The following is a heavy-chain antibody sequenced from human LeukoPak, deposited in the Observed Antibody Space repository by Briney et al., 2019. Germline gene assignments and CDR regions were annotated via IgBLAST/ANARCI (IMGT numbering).Heavy chain of an antibody. CDR1: GFTFSSYT. Sequence: GGSLRLSCAASGFTFSSYTMNWVRQPPGKGLEWVSNIGTSSTTIYYADSVKGRFTISRDNAKNSLYLRMNSLRADDTAVYYCARFAAGGSYYYYMDVWGKGTTVTVSS. J-gene: IGHJ6*03. CDR2: IGTSSTTI. D-gene: IGHD6-25*01. V-gene: IGHV3-48*01. CDR3: ARFAAGGSYYYYMDV.